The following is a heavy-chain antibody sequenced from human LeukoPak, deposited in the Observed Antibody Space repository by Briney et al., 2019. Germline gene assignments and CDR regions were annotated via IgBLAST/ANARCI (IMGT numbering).Heavy chain of an antibody. J-gene: IGHJ4*02. CDR3: AKDLLEYYYGSGSSFDY. CDR1: GFTFSSYA. CDR2: ISGSGGST. D-gene: IGHD3-10*01. V-gene: IGHV3-23*01. Sequence: GGSLRLSCAASGFTFSSYAMSWVRQAPGKGLEWVSAISGSGGSTYYADSVKGRFTISRDNSKNTLYLQMNSLRAEDTAVYYCAKDLLEYYYGSGSSFDYWGQGTLVTVSS.